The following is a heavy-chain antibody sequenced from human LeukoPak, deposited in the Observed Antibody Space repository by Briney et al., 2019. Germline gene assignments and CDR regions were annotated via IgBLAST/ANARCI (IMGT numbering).Heavy chain of an antibody. D-gene: IGHD3-22*01. CDR1: GFTFSSYA. CDR3: ARDRSSGPSGYYYVGAFDI. Sequence: GGSLRLSCAASGFTFSSYAMSWVRQAPGKGLEWVSAISGSGGSTYYADSVKGRFTISRDNAKNSLYLQMNSLRAEDTAVYYCARDRSSGPSGYYYVGAFDIWGQGTMVTVSS. J-gene: IGHJ3*02. V-gene: IGHV3-23*01. CDR2: ISGSGGST.